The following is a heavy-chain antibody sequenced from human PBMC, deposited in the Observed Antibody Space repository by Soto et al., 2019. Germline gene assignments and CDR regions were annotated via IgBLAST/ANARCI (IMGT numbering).Heavy chain of an antibody. Sequence: PVGSLRLSCAASGFTFSSFTMNWVRQAPGKGLEWVSTISSNSAYIYYKDALRGRVTITRDNAKNSLHLQMNSLRAEDTAVYYCTREAARDSSARGGFDPWGPGTLVTVSS. CDR1: GFTFSSFT. CDR3: TREAARDSSARGGFDP. V-gene: IGHV3-21*01. J-gene: IGHJ5*02. CDR2: ISSNSAYI. D-gene: IGHD6-13*01.